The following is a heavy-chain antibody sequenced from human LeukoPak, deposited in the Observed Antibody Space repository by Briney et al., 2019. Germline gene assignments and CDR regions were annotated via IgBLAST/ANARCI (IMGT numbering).Heavy chain of an antibody. CDR1: GGTFSSYA. CDR2: IIPIFGTA. D-gene: IGHD3-3*01. Sequence: SVQVSCKASGGTFSSYAISWVRQAPGQGLEWMGGIIPIFGTANYAQKLQGRVTITTDESTSTGYMELSSLRSEDTAVYYCARNYDFWSGYRYNLFDPWGQGTLVTVSS. V-gene: IGHV1-69*05. J-gene: IGHJ5*02. CDR3: ARNYDFWSGYRYNLFDP.